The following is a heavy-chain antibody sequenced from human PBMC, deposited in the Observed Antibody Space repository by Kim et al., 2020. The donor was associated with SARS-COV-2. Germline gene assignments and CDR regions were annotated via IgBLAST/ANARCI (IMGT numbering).Heavy chain of an antibody. Sequence: SVKGRFTISRDNSKNTLYLQRNSLRAEETAVYYCAKAPRIAARPWGYFDYWGQGTLVTVSS. J-gene: IGHJ4*02. CDR3: AKAPRIAARPWGYFDY. V-gene: IGHV3-23*01. D-gene: IGHD6-6*01.